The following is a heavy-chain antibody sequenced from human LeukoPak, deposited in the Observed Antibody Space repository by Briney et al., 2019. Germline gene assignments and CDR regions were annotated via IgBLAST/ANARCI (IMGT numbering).Heavy chain of an antibody. D-gene: IGHD3-10*01. CDR3: ARGPSGSDY. CDR1: GYTFTGYY. V-gene: IGHV1-2*06. CDR2: INPSSGGT. J-gene: IGHJ4*02. Sequence: ASVKVSCKVSGYTFTGYYLHWVRQAPGQGLGWMGRINPSSGGTNYAQKFQGRVTITRDTSINTAYMDLSSLRSDDTAVYYCARGPSGSDYWGQGTLVTVSS.